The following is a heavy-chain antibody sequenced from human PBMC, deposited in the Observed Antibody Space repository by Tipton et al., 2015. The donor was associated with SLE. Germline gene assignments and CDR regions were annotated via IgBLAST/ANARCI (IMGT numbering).Heavy chain of an antibody. J-gene: IGHJ3*02. CDR2: VYDNGDT. D-gene: IGHD3-9*01. V-gene: IGHV4-39*07. CDR3: VSSGYPLGTFES. Sequence: TLSLTCTVSGDSISSSTYFWGWIRQSPGRGLEWIGSVYDNGDTYYNPSLKSRVTLAVDTSKNQFSLKLSVVTAADTAVYYCVSSGYPLGTFESWGQGTMVTVSS. CDR1: GDSISSSTYF.